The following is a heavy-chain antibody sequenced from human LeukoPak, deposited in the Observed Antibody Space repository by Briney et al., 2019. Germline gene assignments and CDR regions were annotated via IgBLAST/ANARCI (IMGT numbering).Heavy chain of an antibody. CDR3: AGAYTAMAQFDY. CDR1: GYTFISSG. D-gene: IGHD5-18*01. CDR2: ISAYNGNT. V-gene: IGHV1-18*01. J-gene: IGHJ4*02. Sequence: ASVKVSCKASGYTFISSGISWVRQAPGQGLQWMGWISAYNGNTNYAQKFEGRVTLTIDTSTSTAYMELRSLRSDDTAVYYCAGAYTAMAQFDYWGQGTLVTVSS.